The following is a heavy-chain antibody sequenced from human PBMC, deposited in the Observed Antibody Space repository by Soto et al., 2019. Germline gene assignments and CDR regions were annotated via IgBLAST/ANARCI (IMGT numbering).Heavy chain of an antibody. D-gene: IGHD6-19*01. J-gene: IGHJ6*02. CDR2: INAGGGST. CDR1: GYTFTSYA. Sequence: ASVKVSCKASGYTFTSYAMHWVRQAPGQRLEWMGLINAGGGSTSYAQKFQGRVTMTRDTSTSTVYMELSSLRSEDTAVYYCARDISSGWYYYYYGMDVWGQGTTVTVSS. CDR3: ARDISSGWYYYYYGMDV. V-gene: IGHV1-46*01.